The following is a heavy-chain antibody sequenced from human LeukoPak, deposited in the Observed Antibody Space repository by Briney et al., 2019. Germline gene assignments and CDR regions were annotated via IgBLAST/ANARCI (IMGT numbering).Heavy chain of an antibody. D-gene: IGHD5-24*01. CDR2: IYYSGST. Sequence: PSETLSLTCTVSGGSINTYYWSWLRQPPGKGLEWIGYIYYSGSTNYNPSLKSRVTISVDTSKNQFSLKLTSVTAADTAVYYCARSGDGYRPHFDYWGQGTLVTVSS. CDR1: GGSINTYY. J-gene: IGHJ4*02. V-gene: IGHV4-59*01. CDR3: ARSGDGYRPHFDY.